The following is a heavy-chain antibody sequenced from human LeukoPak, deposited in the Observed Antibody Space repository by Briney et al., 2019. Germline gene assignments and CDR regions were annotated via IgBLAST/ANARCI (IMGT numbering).Heavy chain of an antibody. CDR3: ARDIWGSASY. Sequence: GGSLRLSCVASGFTFTSNQMSWVRQAPGKGLEWVSVIYGGGGTHYADSVKGRFGISRDNSKNTVYLQMNSLRAEDTAVYYCARDIWGSASYWGQGTLVTVSS. D-gene: IGHD7-27*01. CDR1: GFTFTSNQ. V-gene: IGHV3-66*01. J-gene: IGHJ4*02. CDR2: IYGGGGT.